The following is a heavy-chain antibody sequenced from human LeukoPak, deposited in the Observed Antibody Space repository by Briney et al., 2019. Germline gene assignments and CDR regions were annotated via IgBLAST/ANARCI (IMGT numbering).Heavy chain of an antibody. V-gene: IGHV1-69*13. CDR3: ASMIRGYSYGPFDY. CDR1: GGTFSSYA. CDR2: IIPIFGTA. D-gene: IGHD5-18*01. Sequence: ASVKVSCTASGGTFSSYAISWVRQAPGQGLEWMGGIIPIFGTANYAQKFQGRVTITADESTSTAYMELSSLRSEDTAVYYCASMIRGYSYGPFDYWGQGTLVTVSS. J-gene: IGHJ4*02.